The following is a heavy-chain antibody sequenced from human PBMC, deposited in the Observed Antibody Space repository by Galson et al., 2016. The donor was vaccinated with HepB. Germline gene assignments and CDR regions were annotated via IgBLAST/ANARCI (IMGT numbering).Heavy chain of an antibody. CDR3: ARWRSGSCDS. CDR2: TKNKANSYTT. D-gene: IGHD1-26*01. J-gene: IGHJ4*02. Sequence: SLRLSCAASGFTISDHYMDWVRQGPGKGLEWVGRTKNKANSYTTEYAASVKGRFTISRDESENSMYLQMNSLKTEDTAVCYCARWRSGSCDSWGQGTLVTVSS. CDR1: GFTISDHY. V-gene: IGHV3-72*01.